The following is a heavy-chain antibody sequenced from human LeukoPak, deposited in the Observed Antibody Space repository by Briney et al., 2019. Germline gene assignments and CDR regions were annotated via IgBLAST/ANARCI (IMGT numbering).Heavy chain of an antibody. V-gene: IGHV1-24*01. J-gene: IGHJ4*02. Sequence: GASVKASCKVSGYTLTELSMHWVRQAPGKGLEWMGGFDPEDGETIYAQKFQGRVTMTEDTSTDTAYMELSSLRSEDTAVYYCATGLFYEKWEPYYFDYWGQGTLVTVSS. D-gene: IGHD1-26*01. CDR2: FDPEDGET. CDR1: GYTLTELS. CDR3: ATGLFYEKWEPYYFDY.